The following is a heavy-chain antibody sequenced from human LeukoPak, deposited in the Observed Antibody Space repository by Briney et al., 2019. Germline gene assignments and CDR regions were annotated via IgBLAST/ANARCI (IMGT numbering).Heavy chain of an antibody. CDR2: IRGSDGYT. D-gene: IGHD4-17*01. J-gene: IGHJ3*01. CDR1: GFTFSRCA. Sequence: PGGSLRLSCAASGFTFSRCAMIWVRQAPGKGLEWVSAIRGSDGYTQYADSVKGRFTISRDNSRNTLYLQMNSLRAEDTAVYYCARDPNGDYIGAFEFWGQGTMVTVSS. V-gene: IGHV3-23*01. CDR3: ARDPNGDYIGAFEF.